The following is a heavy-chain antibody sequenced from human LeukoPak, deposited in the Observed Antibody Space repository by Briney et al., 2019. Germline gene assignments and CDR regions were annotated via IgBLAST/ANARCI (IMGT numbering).Heavy chain of an antibody. CDR1: GGTFSSYA. CDR3: ARGVPYSNYAHDDYYYYMDV. CDR2: IIPIFGTA. V-gene: IGHV1-69*05. D-gene: IGHD4-11*01. Sequence: VASVKVSCKASGGTFSSYAISWVRQAPEQGLEWMGGIIPIFGTANYAQKFQGRVTITTDESTSTAYMELSSLRSEDTAVYYCARGVPYSNYAHDDYYYYMDVWGKGTTVTVSS. J-gene: IGHJ6*03.